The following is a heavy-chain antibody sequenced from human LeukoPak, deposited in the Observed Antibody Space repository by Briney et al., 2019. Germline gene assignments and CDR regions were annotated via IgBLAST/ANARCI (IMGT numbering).Heavy chain of an antibody. CDR2: MNPNSGST. V-gene: IGHV1-8*03. D-gene: IGHD5-18*01. Sequence: ASVKVSCKASGYTFTNYDINWVRQATGQGLEWMGWMNPNSGSTGYAQKFQGRVTITADESTSTAYMELSSLRSEDTAVYYCARDEVDTPETYMDVWGKGTTVTVSS. CDR3: ARDEVDTPETYMDV. CDR1: GYTFTNYD. J-gene: IGHJ6*03.